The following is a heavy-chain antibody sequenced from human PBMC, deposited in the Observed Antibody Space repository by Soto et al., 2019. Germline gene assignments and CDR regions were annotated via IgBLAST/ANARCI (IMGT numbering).Heavy chain of an antibody. J-gene: IGHJ4*02. D-gene: IGHD1-1*01. CDR3: VKVAGATYFDY. CDR2: ISHSGTT. V-gene: IGHV4-4*02. CDR1: SGSISSSNW. Sequence: QVLLQESGPGLVKPSGTLSLTCDVSSGSISSSNWWSWVRQTPGKGLEWIGEISHSGTTHYNPSLKSRVTISIDKSKNQCSLRLSSVTAADTAMYYCVKVAGATYFDYWGQGTLVTVSS.